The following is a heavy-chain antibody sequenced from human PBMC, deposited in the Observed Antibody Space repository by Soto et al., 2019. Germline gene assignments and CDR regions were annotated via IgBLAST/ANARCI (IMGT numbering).Heavy chain of an antibody. J-gene: IGHJ6*03. CDR3: ARAHYYGSGSYYKPTDYYYYYYMDV. D-gene: IGHD3-10*01. Sequence: HPGGSLRLSCAASGFTFSSYGMHWVRQAPGKGMEWVAVIWYDGSNKYYADSVKGRFTISRDNSKNTLYLQMNSLRAEDTAVYYCARAHYYGSGSYYKPTDYYYYYYMDVWGKGTTVTVPS. CDR1: GFTFSSYG. V-gene: IGHV3-33*01. CDR2: IWYDGSNK.